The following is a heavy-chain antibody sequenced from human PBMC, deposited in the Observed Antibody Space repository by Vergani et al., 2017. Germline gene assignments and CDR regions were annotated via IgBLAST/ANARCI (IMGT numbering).Heavy chain of an antibody. CDR3: ARYNPRRSGFDI. J-gene: IGHJ3*02. CDR2: INHSGST. Sequence: QVQLQQWGAGLLKPSETLSLTCAVYGGSFSGYYWSWIRQPPGKGLEWIGEINHSGSTNYNPSLKSRVTISVDTSKNPLSLKLSSVTAADTAVYYCARYNPRRSGFDIWGQGTMVTVSS. CDR1: GGSFSGYY. V-gene: IGHV4-34*01. D-gene: IGHD1-14*01.